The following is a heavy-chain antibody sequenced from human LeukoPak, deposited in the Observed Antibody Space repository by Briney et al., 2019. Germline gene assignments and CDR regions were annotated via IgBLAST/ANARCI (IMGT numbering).Heavy chain of an antibody. J-gene: IGHJ4*02. D-gene: IGHD1-26*01. Sequence: SETLSLTCTVSGCSISSGYYWGWIRQPPGKGLEWIGSIYHSGSTYYNPSLKSRVTISVDTSKNQFSLKLSSVTAADTAVYYCARIAVIVGAIDYWGQGTLVTVSS. V-gene: IGHV4-38-2*02. CDR2: IYHSGST. CDR3: ARIAVIVGAIDY. CDR1: GCSISSGYY.